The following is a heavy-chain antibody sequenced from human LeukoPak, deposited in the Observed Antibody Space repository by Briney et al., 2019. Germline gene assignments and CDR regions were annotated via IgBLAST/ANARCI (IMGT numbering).Heavy chain of an antibody. CDR3: AGLGAAFDY. V-gene: IGHV6-1*01. D-gene: IGHD3-16*01. Sequence: SQTLCLTCALSGDSVSSNSAAWNSIRQSPSRGLEWLGRTYYRSKWYNDYAVSVKSRITINPDTSKNQFSLQLNSVTPEDTAVYYCAGLGAAFDYWGQGTLVTVSS. CDR1: GDSVSSNSAA. J-gene: IGHJ4*02. CDR2: TYYRSKWYN.